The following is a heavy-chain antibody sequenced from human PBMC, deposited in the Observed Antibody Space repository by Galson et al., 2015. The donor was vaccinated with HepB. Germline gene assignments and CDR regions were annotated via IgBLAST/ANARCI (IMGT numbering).Heavy chain of an antibody. CDR2: TSHDGSNE. CDR1: GISFSSYA. CDR3: ARGGGDFDY. Sequence: SLRLSCAASGISFSSYAMHWVRQAPGKGLEWLAVTSHDGSNEYYAASVKGRFTISRDNSKNTLYLQMKSVRADDTAVYYCARGGGDFDYWGHGTLVTVSS. V-gene: IGHV3-30*04. D-gene: IGHD3-16*01. J-gene: IGHJ4*01.